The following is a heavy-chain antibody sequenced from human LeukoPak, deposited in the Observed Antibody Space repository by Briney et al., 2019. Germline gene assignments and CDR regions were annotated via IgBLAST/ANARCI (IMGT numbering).Heavy chain of an antibody. D-gene: IGHD3/OR15-3a*01. CDR1: GFSFTTFH. V-gene: IGHV1-8*03. CDR2: VNPDTGNT. J-gene: IGHJ3*01. CDR3: ARRGLVAGIYDLVYGFDL. Sequence: ASVKVSCKAAGFSFTTFHIYWVRQAPGQGPEWMGWVNPDTGNTGLAQKFQGRVTITQKSSETTVYMELSSLTSEDTAVYYCARRGLVAGIYDLVYGFDLWGQGTMVTVSS.